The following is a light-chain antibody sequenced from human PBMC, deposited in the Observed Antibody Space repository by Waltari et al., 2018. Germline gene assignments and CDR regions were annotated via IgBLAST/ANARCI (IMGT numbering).Light chain of an antibody. CDR3: QQSYSTPPRT. J-gene: IGKJ1*01. CDR2: AAS. CDR1: QSISNN. V-gene: IGKV1-39*01. Sequence: DLQMTQSPPSLSASVGDRVTITCRASQSISNNLNWYQQKAGKAPKLLIYAASSLQSGVPSRFSGSGSGTDFTLTILSLQPDDFATYYCQQSYSTPPRTFGQGTKVENK.